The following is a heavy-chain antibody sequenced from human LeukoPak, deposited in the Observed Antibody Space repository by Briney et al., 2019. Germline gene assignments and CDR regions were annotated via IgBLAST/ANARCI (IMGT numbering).Heavy chain of an antibody. V-gene: IGHV3-30*02. CDR2: IRYDGSNK. D-gene: IGHD2-2*01. J-gene: IGHJ4*02. CDR3: AKGPSDIVVVPAAIGFDY. CDR1: GFTFSSYG. Sequence: GGSLRLSCAASGFTFSSYGMHWARQAPGKGLEWVAFIRYDGSNKYYADSVKGRFTISRDNSKNTLYLQMNSLRAEDTAVYYCAKGPSDIVVVPAAIGFDYWGQGTLVTVSS.